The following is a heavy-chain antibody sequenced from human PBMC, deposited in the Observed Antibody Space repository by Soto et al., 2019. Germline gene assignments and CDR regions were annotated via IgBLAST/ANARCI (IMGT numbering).Heavy chain of an antibody. CDR2: ISSSGTTI. CDR3: ARGRGLFADY. J-gene: IGHJ4*02. CDR1: GFIFSNYE. Sequence: EVQLVESGGGLVQPGGSLRLSCAASGFIFSNYEMNWVRQAPGKGLEWLSSISSSGTTIYYADSVKGRFSISRDNDKDSLYLQMNSLRAEDTAVYYCARGRGLFADYWGQGTLFTVSS. D-gene: IGHD5-12*01. V-gene: IGHV3-48*03.